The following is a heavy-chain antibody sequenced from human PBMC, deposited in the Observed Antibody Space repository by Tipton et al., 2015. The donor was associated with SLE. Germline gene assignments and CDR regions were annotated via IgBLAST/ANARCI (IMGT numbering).Heavy chain of an antibody. CDR2: IYSGGRI. CDR1: GFTFSSYA. CDR3: AKGVVVVGLGMDV. D-gene: IGHD2-15*01. J-gene: IGHJ6*02. Sequence: SLRLSCAASGFTFSSYAMTWVRQAPGKGLEWVSVIYSGGRIYYADSVKGRFTISRDNSKNTLYLQMNSLRVEDTAVYYCAKGVVVVGLGMDVWGQGTTVTVSS. V-gene: IGHV3-23*03.